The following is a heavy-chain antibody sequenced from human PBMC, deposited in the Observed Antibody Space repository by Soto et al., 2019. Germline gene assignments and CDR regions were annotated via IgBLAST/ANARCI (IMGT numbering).Heavy chain of an antibody. CDR2: IIPIFGTA. Sequence: QVQLVQSGAEVKKPGSSVKVSCKASGGTFSSYAISWVRQAPGQGLEWMGGIIPIFGTANYAQKFQGRVTITADESTSTAYMELSSLRSEDTAVYYCARDYRMTTVSTGDWYFDLWGRGTLVTVSS. CDR1: GGTFSSYA. D-gene: IGHD4-4*01. V-gene: IGHV1-69*01. J-gene: IGHJ2*01. CDR3: ARDYRMTTVSTGDWYFDL.